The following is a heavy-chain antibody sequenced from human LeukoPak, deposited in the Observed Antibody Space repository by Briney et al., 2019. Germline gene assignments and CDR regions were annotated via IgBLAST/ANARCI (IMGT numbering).Heavy chain of an antibody. Sequence: GGSLRLSCAASGFIFSSYWMHWVRQAPGKGPVWVSRIKSDGSSPSYADSVKGRFTISRDNAKNTVYLQMNSLRAEDPAVYYCAKXGHYSNFYFDYWGQGTLVTVSS. J-gene: IGHJ4*02. V-gene: IGHV3-74*01. CDR2: IKSDGSSP. CDR3: AKXGHYSNFYFDY. D-gene: IGHD4-11*01. CDR1: GFIFSSYW.